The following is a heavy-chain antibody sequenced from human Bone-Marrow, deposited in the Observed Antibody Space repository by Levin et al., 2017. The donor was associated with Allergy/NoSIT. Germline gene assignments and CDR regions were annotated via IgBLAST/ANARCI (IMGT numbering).Heavy chain of an antibody. J-gene: IGHJ6*02. V-gene: IGHV1-8*01. D-gene: IGHD2/OR15-2a*01. CDR2: MNPNSGNT. Sequence: GGSLRLSCEASGYTFTSYDINWVRLASGQGLEWMGWMNPNSGNTGYAQKFQGRVTMTSNTAIRTAYMELSSLTSEDTAVYYCARGGGGGKRHCRGATCFSNDYYYYGMDVWGQGTTVTVSS. CDR3: ARGGGGGKRHCRGATCFSNDYYYYGMDV. CDR1: GYTFTSYD.